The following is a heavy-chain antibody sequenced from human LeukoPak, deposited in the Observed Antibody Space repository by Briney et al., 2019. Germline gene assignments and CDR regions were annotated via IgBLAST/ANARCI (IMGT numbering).Heavy chain of an antibody. CDR2: ISYDGSNK. V-gene: IGHV3-30*18. CDR1: GFTFSSYG. D-gene: IGHD6-13*01. Sequence: GRSLRLSCAASGFTFSSYGMHWVRQAPGKGLEWVAVISYDGSNKYYADSVKGRFTISRDNSKNTLYLQMNGLRAEDTAVYYCAKRAAAGTFDFDYWGQGTLVTVSS. J-gene: IGHJ4*02. CDR3: AKRAAAGTFDFDY.